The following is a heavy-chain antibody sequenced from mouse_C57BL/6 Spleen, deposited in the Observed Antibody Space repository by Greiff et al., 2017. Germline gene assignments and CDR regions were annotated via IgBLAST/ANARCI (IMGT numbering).Heavy chain of an antibody. CDR3: ARPSPDYDGSSYYFDY. V-gene: IGHV5-17*01. CDR1: GFTFSDYG. D-gene: IGHD1-1*01. CDR2: ISSGSSTI. Sequence: EVQRVESGGGLVKPGGSLKLSCAASGFTFSDYGMHWVRQAPEKGLEWVAYISSGSSTIDYADTVKGRFTISRDNAENTLFLQITSLRSEDTAMYYCARPSPDYDGSSYYFDYWGQGTTLTVSS. J-gene: IGHJ2*01.